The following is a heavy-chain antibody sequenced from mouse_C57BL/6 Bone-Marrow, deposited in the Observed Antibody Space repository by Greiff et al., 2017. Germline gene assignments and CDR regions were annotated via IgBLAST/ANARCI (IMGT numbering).Heavy chain of an antibody. J-gene: IGHJ1*03. CDR1: GYSFTGYY. CDR2: INPSTGGT. V-gene: IGHV1-42*01. CDR3: ARRLDLLRCPWYFDV. Sequence: EVQLQQSGPELVKPGASVKISCKASGYSFTGYYMNWVKQSPEKSLEWIGEINPSTGGTTYNQKFKAKATLTVDKSSSTAYMQLKSLTSEDSAVYYCARRLDLLRCPWYFDVWGTGTTVTVSS. D-gene: IGHD1-1*01.